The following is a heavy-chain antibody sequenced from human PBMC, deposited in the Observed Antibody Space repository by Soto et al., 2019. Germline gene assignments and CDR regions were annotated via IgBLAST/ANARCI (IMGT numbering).Heavy chain of an antibody. Sequence: GSLRLSCAASGFTFSIYAMSWVRQAPGKGLEWVSAISGSGGSTYYADSVKGRFTISRDNGDNTLSLQMDNLRTEDTATYFCAKGRGEMNWANYYGLDVWGQGTTVTVSS. CDR2: ISGSGGST. D-gene: IGHD7-27*01. CDR3: AKGRGEMNWANYYGLDV. CDR1: GFTFSIYA. V-gene: IGHV3-23*01. J-gene: IGHJ6*02.